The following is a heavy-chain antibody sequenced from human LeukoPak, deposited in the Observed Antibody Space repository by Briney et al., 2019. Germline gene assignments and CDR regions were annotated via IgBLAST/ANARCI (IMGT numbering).Heavy chain of an antibody. CDR2: IYGGGGT. Sequence: PGGSLRLSCAASGFTVSINYMTWVRQAPGTGLEWVSVIYGGGGTYYADSVKGRFTISRDNSKNTLYLQMNSLRAEDTAVYYCARDFDMGITPGDDFDYWGQGTLVTVSS. J-gene: IGHJ4*02. V-gene: IGHV3-66*01. CDR3: ARDFDMGITPGDDFDY. D-gene: IGHD3-9*01. CDR1: GFTVSINY.